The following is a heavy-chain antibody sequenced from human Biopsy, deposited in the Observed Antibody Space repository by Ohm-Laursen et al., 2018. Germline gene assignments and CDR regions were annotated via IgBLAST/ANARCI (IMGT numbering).Heavy chain of an antibody. J-gene: IGHJ4*02. V-gene: IGHV3-23*01. CDR2: ISGSGGST. D-gene: IGHD2-2*02. CDR1: RFSFYNYA. Sequence: GSLRLSCSASRFSFYNYAMNWVRQAPGKGLEWVSTISGSGGSTYYADSVKGRFTISRDASKNTLYLLMNSLRSEDTAMYYCAKGGYCTTTSCYMDVDYWGQGTLVTVSS. CDR3: AKGGYCTTTSCYMDVDY.